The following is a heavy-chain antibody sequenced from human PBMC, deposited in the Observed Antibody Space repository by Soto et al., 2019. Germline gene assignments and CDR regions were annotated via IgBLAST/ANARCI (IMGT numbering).Heavy chain of an antibody. D-gene: IGHD6-19*01. CDR3: TPSGWPYYFDY. Sequence: HPGGSLRLSCAASGFTFSSYGMHWVRQAPGKGLEWVGRIRSKANSYATAYAASVKGRFTISRDDSKNTAYLQMNSLKTEDTAVYYCTPSGWPYYFDYWGQGTLVTVSS. CDR2: IRSKANSYAT. CDR1: GFTFSSYG. J-gene: IGHJ4*02. V-gene: IGHV3-73*01.